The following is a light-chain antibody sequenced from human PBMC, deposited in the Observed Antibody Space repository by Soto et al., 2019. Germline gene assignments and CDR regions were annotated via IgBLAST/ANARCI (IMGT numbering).Light chain of an antibody. V-gene: IGKV1-5*03. J-gene: IGKJ5*01. CDR2: KAS. Sequence: DIQMTQSPSSLSSSLGDRVAITCLASQTVSRWLAWYQQKPGKAPQLLIEKASTLESGVPSRFSGSGSGTHFTLTINSLQPDDYATYYCKQFHSFPITFGKGTQLEIK. CDR1: QTVSRW. CDR3: KQFHSFPIT.